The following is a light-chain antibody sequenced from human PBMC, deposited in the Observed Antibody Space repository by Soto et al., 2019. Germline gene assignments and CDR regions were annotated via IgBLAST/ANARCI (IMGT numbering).Light chain of an antibody. Sequence: QSVLTQSPSASGSPGQSVTISCIGTSSDVGGYNYVSWYQHHPGKAPKLIIYEVTKRPSGVPDRFSGSRSGTTASLTVSGFQAEDEEDYYCGSYAGGNTFVFGTGTKV. V-gene: IGLV2-8*01. CDR3: GSYAGGNTFV. J-gene: IGLJ1*01. CDR1: SSDVGGYNY. CDR2: EVT.